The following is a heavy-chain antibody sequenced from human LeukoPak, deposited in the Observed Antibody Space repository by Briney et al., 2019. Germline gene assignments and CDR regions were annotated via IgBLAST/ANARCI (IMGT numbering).Heavy chain of an antibody. Sequence: ASVKVSCKASGYTFTSYGISWVRQAPGQGLEWMGWISAYNGNTNYAQKLQGRVTMTTDTYTSTAYMELRSLRSDDTAVYYCARPQWLDLDFDYWGQGTLVTVSS. D-gene: IGHD6-19*01. CDR3: ARPQWLDLDFDY. V-gene: IGHV1-18*01. CDR1: GYTFTSYG. J-gene: IGHJ4*02. CDR2: ISAYNGNT.